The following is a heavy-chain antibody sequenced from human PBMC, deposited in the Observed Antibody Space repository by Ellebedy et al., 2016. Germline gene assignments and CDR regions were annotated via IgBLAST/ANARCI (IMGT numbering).Heavy chain of an antibody. D-gene: IGHD2-21*02. CDR2: ISDDGSKT. CDR1: GFTFSDYA. J-gene: IGHJ4*02. V-gene: IGHV3-30*18. Sequence: GGSLRLSXAASGFTFSDYAMHWVRQAPGQGLEWVAVISDDGSKTFYAESVRGRFTISRDDSKNTLFLQMSSLRPEDTAFYYCANGGDEPDFWGQGTLVTVSS. CDR3: ANGGDEPDF.